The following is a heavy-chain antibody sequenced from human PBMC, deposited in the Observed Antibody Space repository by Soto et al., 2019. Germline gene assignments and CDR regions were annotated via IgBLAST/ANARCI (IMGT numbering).Heavy chain of an antibody. CDR1: GFTFSTYA. J-gene: IGHJ4*02. CDR2: ISGTGGNI. D-gene: IGHD5-12*01. V-gene: IGHV3-23*01. CDR3: AKTDIDMPKPY. Sequence: GGSLRLSCAASGFTFSTYAMTWVRQAPGRGLEWVSAISGTGGNIYYADSVKGRFTISRDKSKNTLYLQMNSLRDEDTAVYYCAKTDIDMPKPYWGQGTLGTVSS.